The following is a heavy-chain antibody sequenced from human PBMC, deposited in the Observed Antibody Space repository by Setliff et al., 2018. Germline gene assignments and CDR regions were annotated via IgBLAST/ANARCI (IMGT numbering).Heavy chain of an antibody. Sequence: ASVKVSCKASGYTFTGYYIHWVRQAPGQGLEWMGCLNPNSGGTNSTRKFEGCVTMTRDTSISAAYMELSSLKSNDTAVYYCARGDFDSYFPLNAFDIWGQGTMVTVSS. V-gene: IGHV1-2*04. J-gene: IGHJ3*02. CDR2: LNPNSGGT. D-gene: IGHD2-21*01. CDR1: GYTFTGYY. CDR3: ARGDFDSYFPLNAFDI.